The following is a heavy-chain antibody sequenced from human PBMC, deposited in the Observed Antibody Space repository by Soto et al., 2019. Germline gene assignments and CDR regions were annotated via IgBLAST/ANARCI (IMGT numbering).Heavy chain of an antibody. J-gene: IGHJ3*02. CDR1: GFTFSNAW. Sequence: DVQLVESGGGLVRPGGSLRLSCAASGFTFSNAWMYWVRQAPGKGLEWVGRIKTKTDGATTDYAAPVQGRFTISRDDSRNTLFLHMNSLRTEDTGVYYCTTDRLVRGAMLDAFDIWGQGTQVTVSS. V-gene: IGHV3-15*07. D-gene: IGHD3-16*01. CDR2: IKTKTDGATT. CDR3: TTDRLVRGAMLDAFDI.